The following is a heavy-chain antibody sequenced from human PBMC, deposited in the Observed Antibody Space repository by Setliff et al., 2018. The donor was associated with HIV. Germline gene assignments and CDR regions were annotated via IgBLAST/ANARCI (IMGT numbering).Heavy chain of an antibody. CDR1: GFTFYYHA. D-gene: IGHD6-25*01. J-gene: IGHJ4*02. CDR3: VRDQVGGGIDY. Sequence: GGSLRLSCAASGFTFYYHAMTWVRQAPGKGLEWVSGISGSGGSNKYYADSVKGRFTISRDNAKNSLDLQMNSLRAEDTAVYYCVRDQVGGGIDYWGQGTLVTVSS. V-gene: IGHV3-11*04. CDR2: ISGSGGSNK.